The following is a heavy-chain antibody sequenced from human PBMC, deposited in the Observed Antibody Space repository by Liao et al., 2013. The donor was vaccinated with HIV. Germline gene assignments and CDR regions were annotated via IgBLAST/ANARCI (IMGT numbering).Heavy chain of an antibody. D-gene: IGHD2/OR15-2a*01. Sequence: QVQLQQWGAGLLKPSETLSLTCAVYGGSFSGYYWSWIRQPAGKGLEWIGRIYTSGSTKYNPSLKSRVTISVDTSKNQFSLKLSSVTAADTAVYYCARDFLRAFDIWGQGTVVTVSS. CDR2: IYTSGST. CDR3: ARDFLRAFDI. J-gene: IGHJ3*02. V-gene: IGHV4-59*10. CDR1: GGSFSGYY.